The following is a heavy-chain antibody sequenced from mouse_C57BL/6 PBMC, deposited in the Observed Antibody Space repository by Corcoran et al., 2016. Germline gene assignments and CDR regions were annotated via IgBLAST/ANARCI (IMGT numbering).Heavy chain of an antibody. CDR1: GYTFTDYY. CDR2: INPNNGGT. J-gene: IGHJ1*03. D-gene: IGHD6-1*01. V-gene: IGHV1-26*01. CDR3: ARSSWYFDV. Sequence: EVQLQKSGPELVKPGASVKISCKASGYTFTDYYMNWVKQSHGKSLEWIGDINPNNGGTSYNQKFKGKATLTVDKSSSTAYMELRSLTSEDSAVYYCARSSWYFDVWGTGTTVTVSS.